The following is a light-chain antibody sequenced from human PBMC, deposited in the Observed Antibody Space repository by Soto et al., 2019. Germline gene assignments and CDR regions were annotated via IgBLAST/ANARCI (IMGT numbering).Light chain of an antibody. Sequence: DIQMTQSPSSLSASVGDRVTITCQASQDISNYLNWYQQKPGKAPKLLIYDASNLETGVPSRFSGSGSGTDFTFTISSLQPEDIATYYCQQYDNLPPHTFGGGPKVRSN. CDR3: QQYDNLPPHT. V-gene: IGKV1-33*01. CDR2: DAS. J-gene: IGKJ4*01. CDR1: QDISNY.